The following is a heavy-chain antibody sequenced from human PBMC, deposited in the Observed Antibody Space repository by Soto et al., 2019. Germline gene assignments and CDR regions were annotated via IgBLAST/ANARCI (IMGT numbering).Heavy chain of an antibody. Sequence: QVQLVESGGGVVQPGRSLRLSCAASGFTFSNNAMDWVRQAPGKGLEWVAVISYDGSNKYIAESVKGRFTISRDNSKNILFLQMNSLRAKDTAIYYCARGTTTSAFSAMDVWGQGTTVTVSS. CDR3: ARGTTTSAFSAMDV. D-gene: IGHD1-1*01. J-gene: IGHJ6*02. CDR2: ISYDGSNK. V-gene: IGHV3-30-3*01. CDR1: GFTFSNNA.